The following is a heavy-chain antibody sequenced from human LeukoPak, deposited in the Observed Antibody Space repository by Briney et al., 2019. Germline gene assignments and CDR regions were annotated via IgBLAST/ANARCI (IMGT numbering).Heavy chain of an antibody. CDR3: AKEVGGSYVMAFHY. J-gene: IGHJ4*02. D-gene: IGHD1-26*01. Sequence: GGSLSLSCAASGFTFSSYDMSWVRQAPGKGLEWVSAISGSGGSTYYADSVKGRFTISRDNSKNTLYLQMNSLRAEDTAVYYCAKEVGGSYVMAFHYWGQGTLVTVSS. CDR1: GFTFSSYD. V-gene: IGHV3-23*01. CDR2: ISGSGGST.